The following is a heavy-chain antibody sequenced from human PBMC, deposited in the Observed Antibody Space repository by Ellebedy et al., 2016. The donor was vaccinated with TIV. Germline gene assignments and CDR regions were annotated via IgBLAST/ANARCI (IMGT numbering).Heavy chain of an antibody. D-gene: IGHD2-21*01. Sequence: PGGSLRLSCAASAFTXXRYYIPWFLXXPGKGPEWVSYISYSGDLMYYADSVKGGFTTSRDNAGNSLYLQMTSLRAEDTAVYYCTTGGVIGQGGESDYWGQGTLVIVSS. J-gene: IGHJ4*02. CDR2: ISYSGDLM. CDR3: TTGGVIGQGGESDY. V-gene: IGHV3-11*01. CDR1: AFTXXRYY.